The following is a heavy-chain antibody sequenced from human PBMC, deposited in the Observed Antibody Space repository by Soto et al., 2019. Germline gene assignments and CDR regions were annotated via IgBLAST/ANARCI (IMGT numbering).Heavy chain of an antibody. V-gene: IGHV4-39*01. J-gene: IGHJ3*02. CDR2: IYYNGFT. CDR3: ARKGDFWSESGAFDI. CDR1: GGSISSSNYY. Sequence: QLQLQESGPGLVKPSETLSLTCTVSGGSISSSNYYWGWIRQPPGQGLEWIANIYYNGFTSYNPSLKGRVTVSVDTSKTQFSLKLSSVTAADTAVHYCARKGDFWSESGAFDIWGQGTMVTVSS. D-gene: IGHD3-3*01.